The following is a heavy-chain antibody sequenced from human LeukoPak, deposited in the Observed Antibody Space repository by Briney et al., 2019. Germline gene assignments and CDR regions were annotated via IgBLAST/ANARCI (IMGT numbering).Heavy chain of an antibody. CDR2: IYHSGST. V-gene: IGHV4-4*02. CDR1: GGSISSSNW. D-gene: IGHD3-22*01. Sequence: SETLSLTCAVSGGSISSSNWWSWVSQPPGKGLEWIGEIYHSGSTNYNPSLKSRVTISVDKSKNQFSLKVSSVTSADTAVYYCAREMGSNYYHSSESPGAFDIWGQGTMVTVSS. J-gene: IGHJ3*02. CDR3: AREMGSNYYHSSESPGAFDI.